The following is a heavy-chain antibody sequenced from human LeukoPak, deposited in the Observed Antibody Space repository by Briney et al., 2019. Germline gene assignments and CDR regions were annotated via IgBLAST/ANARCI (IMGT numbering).Heavy chain of an antibody. Sequence: SETLSLTCTVSGGSISSGDYYWSWIRQPPGKGLEWIGYVYYSGSTYYNPSLKSRVTISVDTSKNQFSLKLSSVTAVDTAVYYCARDPGGGMDVWGQGTTVTVSS. J-gene: IGHJ6*02. V-gene: IGHV4-30-4*01. CDR2: VYYSGST. CDR3: ARDPGGGMDV. CDR1: GGSISSGDYY. D-gene: IGHD3-16*01.